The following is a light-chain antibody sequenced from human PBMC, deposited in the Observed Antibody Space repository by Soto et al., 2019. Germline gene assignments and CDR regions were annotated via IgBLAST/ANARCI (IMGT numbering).Light chain of an antibody. Sequence: DIQMTQSPSSLSASVGDRISITCRAGQNINRFLNWYQQKPGKAPKLLIYAASSLRSGVPSRFSGSGSVTDFTLTISSLQPEYFATYYCQQSYRSPQTFGQGTKVEIK. CDR3: QQSYRSPQT. V-gene: IGKV1-39*01. CDR1: QNINRF. CDR2: AAS. J-gene: IGKJ1*01.